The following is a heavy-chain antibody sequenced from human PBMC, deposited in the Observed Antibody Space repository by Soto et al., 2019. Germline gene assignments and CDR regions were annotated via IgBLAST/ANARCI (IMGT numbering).Heavy chain of an antibody. V-gene: IGHV1-46*01. D-gene: IGHD6-19*01. CDR2: INPSGGST. J-gene: IGHJ4*02. CDR3: ARATSGSTYAHFDY. Sequence: ASVKVSCKASGYSFTNYYMHWVRQAPEQGLEWMGIINPSGGSTSYAQKFQDRITMTRDTSTSTVYMELSSLRSEDTAVYYCARATSGSTYAHFDYWGQGTLVTVSS. CDR1: GYSFTNYY.